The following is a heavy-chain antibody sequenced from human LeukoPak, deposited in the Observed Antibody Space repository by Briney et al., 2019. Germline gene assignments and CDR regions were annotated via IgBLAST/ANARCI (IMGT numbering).Heavy chain of an antibody. V-gene: IGHV3-23*01. CDR2: IGVSGATT. CDR3: AKDDQRFSSSWYYFDS. CDR1: GFTFSSYA. J-gene: IGHJ4*02. Sequence: GGSLRLSCAASGFTFSSYAMSWVRQAPAKGLEWLSGIGVSGATTYYADSVKGRFTISRDNSKNTLYLQMNSLRGEDTAVYYCAKDDQRFSSSWYYFDSWGQGTLVTVSS. D-gene: IGHD6-13*01.